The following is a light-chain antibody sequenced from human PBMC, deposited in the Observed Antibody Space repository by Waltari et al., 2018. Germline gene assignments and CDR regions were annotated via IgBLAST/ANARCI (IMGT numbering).Light chain of an antibody. CDR2: DVS. J-gene: IGLJ1*01. CDR3: NSYTNSGTYV. Sequence: SALTQPASVSGSPGQSITISCTGTRSDVGTHNYVTWYQQHPGKAPDLIIFDVSNRPSGVSIRFSGSKSGNTASLTISGLQAEDEADYYCNSYTNSGTYVFGSGTKVTVL. CDR1: RSDVGTHNY. V-gene: IGLV2-14*03.